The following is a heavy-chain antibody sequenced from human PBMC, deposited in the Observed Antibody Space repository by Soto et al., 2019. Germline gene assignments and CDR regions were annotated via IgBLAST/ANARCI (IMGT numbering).Heavy chain of an antibody. V-gene: IGHV4-59*01. J-gene: IGHJ4*02. CDR2: IYYTGSA. Sequence: SETLSLTCTVSGGSISNYYWNWIRQPPGKGLEWVGYIYYTGSASYNPSLKSRVTISVDTSKNQFSLKLTSVTAADTAVYYCASSPGYSSTWYNYWGQGTLVTVSS. CDR1: GGSISNYY. CDR3: ASSPGYSSTWYNY. D-gene: IGHD6-13*01.